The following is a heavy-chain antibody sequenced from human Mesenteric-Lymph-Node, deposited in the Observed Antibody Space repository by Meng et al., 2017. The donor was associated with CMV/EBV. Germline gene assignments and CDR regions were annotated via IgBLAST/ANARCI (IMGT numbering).Heavy chain of an antibody. CDR1: GFTFSSYA. CDR3: ARDTLVRGVTLYYGMDV. J-gene: IGHJ6*02. V-gene: IGHV3-23*01. Sequence: GGSLRLSCAASGFTFSSYAMSWVRQAPGKGLEWVSAISGSGGSTYYADSVKGRFTISRDNSKNTLYLQMNSLRAEDTAVYYCARDTLVRGVTLYYGMDVWGQGTTVTVSS. D-gene: IGHD3-10*01. CDR2: ISGSGGST.